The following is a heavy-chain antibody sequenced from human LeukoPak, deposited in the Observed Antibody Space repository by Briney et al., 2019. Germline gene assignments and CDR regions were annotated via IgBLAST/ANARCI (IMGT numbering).Heavy chain of an antibody. Sequence: SVKVSCKASGGTFSSYAISWVRQAPGQGLEWMGGIIPIFGTANYAQKFQGRVTITADESTSTAYMELSSLRSEDTAVYYCARGMWELLQDAFDIWGQGTMVTVSS. J-gene: IGHJ3*02. V-gene: IGHV1-69*13. CDR2: IIPIFGTA. CDR1: GGTFSSYA. CDR3: ARGMWELLQDAFDI. D-gene: IGHD1-26*01.